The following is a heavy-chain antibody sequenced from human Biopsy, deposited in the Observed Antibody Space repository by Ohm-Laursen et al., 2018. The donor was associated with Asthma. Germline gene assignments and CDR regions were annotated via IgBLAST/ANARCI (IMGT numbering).Heavy chain of an antibody. CDR1: GYTFTSYS. Sequence: ATVKISCKASGYTFTSYSMHWVRQAPGQGLEWMGIITPSGGSTSYAQKFQGRVTMTRDTSTSTVYMELSSLRSEDTAVYYCARAGALIVGATMGYWGQGTLVTVSS. CDR3: ARAGALIVGATMGY. D-gene: IGHD1-26*01. V-gene: IGHV1-46*01. J-gene: IGHJ4*02. CDR2: ITPSGGST.